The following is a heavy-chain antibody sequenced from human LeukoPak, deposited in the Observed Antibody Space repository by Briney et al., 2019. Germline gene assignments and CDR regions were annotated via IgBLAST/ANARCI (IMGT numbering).Heavy chain of an antibody. CDR1: GDILSSNSAA. Sequence: PSQTLSLTCALSGDILSSNSAAWDWISQSPSRGLEWLERTYYRSKLYNDYAVSVKSRITINPDTSKNQFSLQLNSVTPEDTAVYYCAKDTYYYGSGSYYNGIDYWGQGTLVTVSS. D-gene: IGHD3-10*01. V-gene: IGHV6-1*01. CDR2: TYYRSKLYN. J-gene: IGHJ4*02. CDR3: AKDTYYYGSGSYYNGIDY.